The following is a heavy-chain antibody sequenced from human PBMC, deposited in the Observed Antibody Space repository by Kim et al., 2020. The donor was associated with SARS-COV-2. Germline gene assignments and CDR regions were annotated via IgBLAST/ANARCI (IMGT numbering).Heavy chain of an antibody. J-gene: IGHJ6*02. CDR3: AKDRQLLLGYYYGMDV. D-gene: IGHD1-26*01. CDR2: ISGSGGST. V-gene: IGHV3-23*01. Sequence: GGSLRLSCAASGFTFSSYAMSWVRQAPGKGLEWVSAISGSGGSTYYADSVKGRFTISRDNSKNTLYLQMNSLRAEDTAVYYCAKDRQLLLGYYYGMDVWGQGTTVTVSS. CDR1: GFTFSSYA.